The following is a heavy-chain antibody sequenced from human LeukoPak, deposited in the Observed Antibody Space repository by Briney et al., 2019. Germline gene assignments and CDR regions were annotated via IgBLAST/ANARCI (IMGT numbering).Heavy chain of an antibody. CDR2: IYDSESS. CDR1: GGSISSYY. V-gene: IGHV4-59*01. Sequence: SETLSLTCTVSGGSISSYYWSWIRQPPGKGLEWIGYIYDSESSNYNPSLKSRVTISVDTSKNQFSLKVSSVTAADTGVYYCARAGYSYGSIVFDYWGQGTLVTVSS. J-gene: IGHJ4*02. D-gene: IGHD5-18*01. CDR3: ARAGYSYGSIVFDY.